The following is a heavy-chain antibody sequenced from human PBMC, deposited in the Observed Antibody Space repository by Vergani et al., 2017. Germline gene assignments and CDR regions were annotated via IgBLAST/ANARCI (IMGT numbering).Heavy chain of an antibody. D-gene: IGHD6-6*01. V-gene: IGHV3-23*04. CDR1: GFTFSSYA. J-gene: IGHJ6*03. CDR2: ISGSGGST. CDR3: AKDITLGEQLAIYYMDV. Sequence: VQLVESGGGVVRPGGSLRLSCAASGFTFSSYAMSWVRQAPGKGLEWVSAISGSGGSTYYADSVKGRFTISRDNSKNTLYLQMNSLRAEDTAVYYCAKDITLGEQLAIYYMDVWGKGTTVTVSS.